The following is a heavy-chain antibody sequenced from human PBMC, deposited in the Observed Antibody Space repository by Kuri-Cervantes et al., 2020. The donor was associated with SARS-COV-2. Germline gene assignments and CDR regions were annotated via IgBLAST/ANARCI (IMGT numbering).Heavy chain of an antibody. CDR1: TFTFNNYA. V-gene: IGHV3-23*01. D-gene: IGHD5-12*01. CDR2: ISLPGGDT. Sequence: GGSLRLSCAASTFTFNNYALIWVRQAPGKGLEWVSSISLPGGDTNYADSVKGRFTISRDNSKDTLYLQMHSLRAEDTAVYYCGRGARYYEYSGSYSPLDYWGQGALVTVSS. J-gene: IGHJ4*02. CDR3: GRGARYYEYSGSYSPLDY.